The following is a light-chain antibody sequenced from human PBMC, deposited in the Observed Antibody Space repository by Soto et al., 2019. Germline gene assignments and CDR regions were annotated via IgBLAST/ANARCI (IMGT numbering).Light chain of an antibody. CDR1: QSITHS. J-gene: IGKJ5*01. CDR3: QQSFRSPIT. Sequence: IPLSQSPSSLAASVGDTVTMTCRASQSITHSVNWYQQKPGKAPKLLIYVAFTLESGVPSRFSGSGSGTEFTLTIRSLQPEDFATYYCQQSFRSPITFGQGTRPEIK. CDR2: VAF. V-gene: IGKV1-39*01.